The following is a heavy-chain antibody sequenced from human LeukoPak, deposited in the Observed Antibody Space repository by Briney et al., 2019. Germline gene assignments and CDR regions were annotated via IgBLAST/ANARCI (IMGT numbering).Heavy chain of an antibody. V-gene: IGHV1-69*13. J-gene: IGHJ4*02. CDR3: ARDLGFREGAAPFDC. CDR2: IIPIFGTA. CDR1: GGTFSSYA. D-gene: IGHD1-26*01. Sequence: ASVKVSCKASGGTFSSYAISWVRQAPGQGLEWMGGIIPIFGTANYAQKFQGRVTITADESTSTAYMELSSLRSEDTAVYYCARDLGFREGAAPFDCWGQGTLVTVSS.